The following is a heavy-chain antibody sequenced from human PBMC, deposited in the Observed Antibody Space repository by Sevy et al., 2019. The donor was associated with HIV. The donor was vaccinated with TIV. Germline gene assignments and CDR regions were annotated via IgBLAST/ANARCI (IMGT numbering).Heavy chain of an antibody. Sequence: GGSLRLSCAASGFTFSSYGMHWVRQAPGKGLEWVAVIWNDGSNQYYADSVEGRFTVSRDNSTNTLYLQMNSLRAEDTAVYYCARAPGYCTSTNCYDWFDPWGHGTLVIVSS. CDR1: GFTFSSYG. CDR2: IWNDGSNQ. V-gene: IGHV3-33*01. J-gene: IGHJ5*02. CDR3: ARAPGYCTSTNCYDWFDP. D-gene: IGHD2-2*01.